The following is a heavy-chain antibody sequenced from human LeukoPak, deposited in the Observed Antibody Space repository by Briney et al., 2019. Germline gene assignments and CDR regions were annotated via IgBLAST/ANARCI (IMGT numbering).Heavy chain of an antibody. V-gene: IGHV5-51*01. CDR2: IYPGDSDT. D-gene: IGHD2-21*02. J-gene: IGHJ4*02. CDR1: GYSFASFW. CDR3: ARPATGDQGGY. Sequence: GESLKISCKDSGYSFASFWIGWVRQMPTKGLEWMGIIYPGDSDTRYSPSFQGQVTISADKSISTAYLQWSSLKASDSAIYYCARPATGDQGGYWGQGTLVIVSS.